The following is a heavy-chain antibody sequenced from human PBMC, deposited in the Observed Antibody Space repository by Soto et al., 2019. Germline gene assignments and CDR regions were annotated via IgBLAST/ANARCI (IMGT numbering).Heavy chain of an antibody. J-gene: IGHJ4*02. CDR1: GGSISSSSYY. CDR3: AGRDNWNYIGYFDY. CDR2: IYYSGST. V-gene: IGHV4-39*01. Sequence: SETLSLTCTVSGGSISSSSYYWGWIRQPPGKGLEWIGSIYYSGSTYYNPSLKSRVTISVDTSKNQFSLKLSSVTAADTAVYYCAGRDNWNYIGYFDYWGQGTLVTVSS. D-gene: IGHD1-7*01.